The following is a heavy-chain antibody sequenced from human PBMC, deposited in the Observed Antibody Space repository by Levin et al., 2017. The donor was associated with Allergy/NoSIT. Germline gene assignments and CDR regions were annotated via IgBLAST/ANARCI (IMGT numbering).Heavy chain of an antibody. Sequence: GASVKVSCKASGFAFTHSAVQWVRQARGQRLEWIGWIVVGSGNTNYTQKFQERVTITRDMSTSTAYMELSSLRSEDTAVYYCAAESSSEPPYYYYYMDVWGKGTTVTVSS. CDR3: AAESSSEPPYYYYYMDV. J-gene: IGHJ6*03. D-gene: IGHD1-26*01. CDR1: GFAFTHSA. V-gene: IGHV1-58*01. CDR2: IVVGSGNT.